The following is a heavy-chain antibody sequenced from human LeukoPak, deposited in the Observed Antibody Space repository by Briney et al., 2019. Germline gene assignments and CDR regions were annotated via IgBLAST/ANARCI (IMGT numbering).Heavy chain of an antibody. J-gene: IGHJ4*02. CDR2: ISAYTGHT. Sequence: ASVKVSCKASGYTLTSYGFSWVRQAPGQGREWMGWISAYTGHTNYAQKLQGRVTMTTDTSTSTAYMELRSLRSDDTAVYYCARGKPYSSGWYGDYWGQGTLVTVSS. CDR1: GYTLTSYG. D-gene: IGHD6-19*01. V-gene: IGHV1-18*01. CDR3: ARGKPYSSGWYGDY.